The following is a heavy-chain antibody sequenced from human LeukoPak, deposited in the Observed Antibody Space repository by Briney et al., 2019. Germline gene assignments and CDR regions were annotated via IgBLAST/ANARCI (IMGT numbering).Heavy chain of an antibody. Sequence: GGSLRLSCAASGFTFSNFAMSWLRQAPGKGLEWVSGISVSGDRTYYADSVRGRFTISRGNSKNTQYLQMNNLRGDDTAVYYCAKQSTARSLGEGGQGTLVTVSS. CDR3: AKQSTARSLGE. CDR1: GFTFSNFA. CDR2: ISVSGDRT. D-gene: IGHD6-6*01. J-gene: IGHJ4*02. V-gene: IGHV3-23*01.